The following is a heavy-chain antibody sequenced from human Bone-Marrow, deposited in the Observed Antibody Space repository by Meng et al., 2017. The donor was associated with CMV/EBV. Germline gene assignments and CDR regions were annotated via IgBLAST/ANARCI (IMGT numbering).Heavy chain of an antibody. V-gene: IGHV1-8*01. CDR2: MNPNSGNT. CDR3: ARDHQDITGTAGA. Sequence: ASVKVSCKASGYTFTSYDINWVRQATGQGLEWMGWMNPNSGNTGYAQKFQGRVTMTRNTSISTAYMELSSLRSEDTAVYYCARDHQDITGTAGAWGQGTLVTVSS. J-gene: IGHJ5*02. CDR1: GYTFTSYD. D-gene: IGHD1-7*01.